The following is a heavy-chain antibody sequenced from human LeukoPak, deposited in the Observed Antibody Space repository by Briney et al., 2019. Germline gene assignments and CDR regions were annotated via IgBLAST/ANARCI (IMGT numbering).Heavy chain of an antibody. D-gene: IGHD3-22*01. V-gene: IGHV3-74*01. CDR2: MNSDGSST. CDR1: GFSFSRYW. Sequence: GGSLRLSCAASGFSFSRYWMHWVRQAPGKGLVWVSRMNSDGSSTNYADSVKGRFTIYRDNAKNILYLQMNSLRAEDTAVYHCATGHYYDSSGYYPLPDAFDIWGQGTMVTVSS. CDR3: ATGHYYDSSGYYPLPDAFDI. J-gene: IGHJ3*02.